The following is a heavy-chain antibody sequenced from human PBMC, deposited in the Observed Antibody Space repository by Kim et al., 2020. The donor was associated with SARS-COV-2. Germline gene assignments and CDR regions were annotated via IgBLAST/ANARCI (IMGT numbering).Heavy chain of an antibody. D-gene: IGHD3-22*01. V-gene: IGHV4-31*03. CDR1: GGSISSGGYY. J-gene: IGHJ4*02. CDR3: ARASHYYDSSGPGYYFDY. CDR2: IYYSGST. Sequence: SETLSLTCTVSGGSISSGGYYWSWIRQHPGKGLEWIGYIYYSGSTYYNPSLKSRVTISVDTSKNQFSLKLSSVTAADTAVYYCARASHYYDSSGPGYYFDYWGQGTLVTVSS.